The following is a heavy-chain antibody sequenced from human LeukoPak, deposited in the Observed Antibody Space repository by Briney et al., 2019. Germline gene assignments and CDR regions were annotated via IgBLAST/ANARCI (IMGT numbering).Heavy chain of an antibody. CDR3: ARDPTVGGIYFDY. V-gene: IGHV3-21*01. D-gene: IGHD4-23*01. Sequence: GGSLRLSCAASGFTFSSYSMNWVRQAPGKGREWVSSISSSSSYIYYADSVKGRFTISRDNAKNSLYLQMSSLRAEDTAVYYCARDPTVGGIYFDYWGQGTLVTVSS. CDR1: GFTFSSYS. J-gene: IGHJ4*02. CDR2: ISSSSSYI.